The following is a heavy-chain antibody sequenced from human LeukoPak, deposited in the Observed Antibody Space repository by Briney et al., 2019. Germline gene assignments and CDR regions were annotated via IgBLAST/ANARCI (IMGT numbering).Heavy chain of an antibody. CDR2: FDPEDGET. CDR1: GYILSELS. D-gene: IGHD3-9*01. V-gene: IGHV1-24*01. Sequence: ASVKVSCKVSGYILSELSMHWVRQAPGKGLEWMGGFDPEDGETIYAQKFQGRVTMTEDTSTDAAYMELSSLRPEGTAVYYCAGYQYRLTGFLFDYWGQGTLVTVSS. J-gene: IGHJ4*02. CDR3: AGYQYRLTGFLFDY.